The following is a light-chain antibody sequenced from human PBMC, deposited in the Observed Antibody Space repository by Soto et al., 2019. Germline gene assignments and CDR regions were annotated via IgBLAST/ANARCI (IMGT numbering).Light chain of an antibody. CDR3: SSYAGSNNWV. CDR2: EVS. J-gene: IGLJ2*01. Sequence: QSVLTQPPSASGSPGQSVTISCTGTSSDVGGYNYVSWYQQHPGKAPKLMIYEVSTRPSGVPDRFSGSKSGNTASLTVSGLQAEDEADYYCSSYAGSNNWVFGGGTKVTVL. V-gene: IGLV2-8*01. CDR1: SSDVGGYNY.